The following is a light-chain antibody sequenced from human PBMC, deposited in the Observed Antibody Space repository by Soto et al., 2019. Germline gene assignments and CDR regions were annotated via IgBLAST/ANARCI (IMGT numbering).Light chain of an antibody. J-gene: IGLJ1*01. Sequence: GLPQPPSASGTPGQRVTISCSGSSSNIGSNTVNWYQQLPGTAPKLLIHANNQRPSGVPDRFSGSKSGTSASLAISWLQSEEADYYCAAWDDSLNGYVFGTGTKVTVL. V-gene: IGLV1-44*01. CDR3: AAWDDSLNGYV. CDR1: SSNIGSNT. CDR2: ANN.